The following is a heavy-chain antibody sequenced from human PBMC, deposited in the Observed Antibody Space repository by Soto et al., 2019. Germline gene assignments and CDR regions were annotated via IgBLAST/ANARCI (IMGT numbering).Heavy chain of an antibody. CDR2: INPSGGST. V-gene: IGHV1-46*03. D-gene: IGHD2-15*01. Sequence: QVQLVQSGAEVKKPGASVKVSCKASGYTFTSYYMHWVRQAPGQGLEWMGIINPSGGSTSYAQKFQGRVTMTRDTSTSTVFMELSSLRSEDTAVYYCARTYCSGGGCYYYYMDVWGKGTTVTVSS. J-gene: IGHJ6*03. CDR1: GYTFTSYY. CDR3: ARTYCSGGGCYYYYMDV.